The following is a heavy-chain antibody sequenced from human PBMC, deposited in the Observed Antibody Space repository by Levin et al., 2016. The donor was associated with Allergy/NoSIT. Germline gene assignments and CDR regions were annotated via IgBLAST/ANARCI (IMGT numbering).Heavy chain of an antibody. V-gene: IGHV4-59*01. J-gene: IGHJ6*02. CDR3: ARVIRGIYSYGMNV. Sequence: SETLSLTCTVSGGSITNFYWSWIRQPPGKGLEWIGYIYYTGSTNYNPSLKSRVTISVDTSKNQFSLKLSSVTAADTAVYYCARVIRGIYSYGMNVWGQGTTVTVPS. D-gene: IGHD3-10*01. CDR2: IYYTGST. CDR1: GGSITNFY.